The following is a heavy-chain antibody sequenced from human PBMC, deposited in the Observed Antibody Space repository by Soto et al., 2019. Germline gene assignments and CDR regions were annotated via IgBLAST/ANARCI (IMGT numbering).Heavy chain of an antibody. CDR1: GGSISSGGYY. CDR2: IYYSGST. CDR3: ARDNPLYCSGGSCYSEIHAFDV. D-gene: IGHD2-15*01. V-gene: IGHV4-31*03. J-gene: IGHJ3*01. Sequence: QVQLQESGPGLVKPSQTLSLTCTVSGGSISSGGYYWSWIRQHPGKGLEWIGYIYYSGSTYYNPSLKSRVTISVDTSKNQFSLKLSSVTAADTAVYYCARDNPLYCSGGSCYSEIHAFDVLGQGTMVTVSS.